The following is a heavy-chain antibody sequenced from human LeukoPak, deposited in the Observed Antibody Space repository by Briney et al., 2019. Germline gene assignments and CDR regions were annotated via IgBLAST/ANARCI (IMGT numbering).Heavy chain of an antibody. CDR1: GGSISSGGYY. CDR2: IYYSGST. J-gene: IGHJ5*02. D-gene: IGHD4-4*01. V-gene: IGHV4-31*03. Sequence: KASETLSLTCTVSGGSISSGGYYWSWIRQHPGKGLEWIGYIYYSGSTYYNPSLKSRVTISVDTSKNQFSLKLSSVTAADTAVYYCARVPYDYKAIDPWGQGTLVTVSS. CDR3: ARVPYDYKAIDP.